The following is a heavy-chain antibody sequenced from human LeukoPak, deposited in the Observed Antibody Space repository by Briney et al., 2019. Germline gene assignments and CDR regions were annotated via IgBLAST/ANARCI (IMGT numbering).Heavy chain of an antibody. CDR3: ARGGRGRYYDSSGYYFGLYFDY. D-gene: IGHD3-22*01. V-gene: IGHV4-34*01. CDR1: GGSFSGYY. J-gene: IGHJ4*02. Sequence: PSETLSLTCAVYGGSFSGYYWSWIRQPPGKGLEWIGEINHSGSTNYNPSLKSRVTISVDTSKNQFSLKLSSVTAADTAVYYCARGGRGRYYDSSGYYFGLYFDYWGQGTLVTVSS. CDR2: INHSGST.